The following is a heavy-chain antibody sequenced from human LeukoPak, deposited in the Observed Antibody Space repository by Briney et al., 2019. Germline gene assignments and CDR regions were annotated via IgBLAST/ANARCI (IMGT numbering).Heavy chain of an antibody. CDR3: ARDPYTSSSWYRGRANNWLDP. V-gene: IGHV7-4-1*02. D-gene: IGHD6-13*01. CDR1: GYTFTTYP. Sequence: ASVKVSCKASGYTFTTYPMNWVRQAPGQGLEWMGWINTNTGNPTYAQGFTGRFVFSLDTSVSTAYLQISSLKADDTAVYYCARDPYTSSSWYRGRANNWLDPWAREPWSPSPQ. CDR2: INTNTGNP. J-gene: IGHJ5*02.